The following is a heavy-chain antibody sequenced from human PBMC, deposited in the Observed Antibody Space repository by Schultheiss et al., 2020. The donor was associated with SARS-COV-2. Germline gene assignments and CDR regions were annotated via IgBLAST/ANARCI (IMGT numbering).Heavy chain of an antibody. CDR1: GGSFSGYY. CDR3: ARGSTIREGYFDY. D-gene: IGHD3-3*01. V-gene: IGHV4-34*01. CDR2: INHSGST. Sequence: SETLSLTCAVYGGSFSGYYWSWIRQPPGKGLEWIGKINHSGSTNYNPSLKSRVTISVDTSKNQFSLKLSSVTAADTAVYYCARGSTIREGYFDYWGQGTLVTVSS. J-gene: IGHJ4*02.